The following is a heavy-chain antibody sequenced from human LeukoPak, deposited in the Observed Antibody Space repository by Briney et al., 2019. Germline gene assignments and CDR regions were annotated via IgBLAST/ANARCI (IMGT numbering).Heavy chain of an antibody. Sequence: GASVKVSCKASGYTFTSYGISWVRQAPGQGLEWMGIINPSGGSTSYAQKFQGRVTMTRDTSTSTVYMELSSLRSEDTAVYYCARGRLIAAAGQGEYFDLWGRGTLVTVSS. D-gene: IGHD6-13*01. CDR2: INPSGGST. CDR1: GYTFTSYG. CDR3: ARGRLIAAAGQGEYFDL. J-gene: IGHJ2*01. V-gene: IGHV1-46*01.